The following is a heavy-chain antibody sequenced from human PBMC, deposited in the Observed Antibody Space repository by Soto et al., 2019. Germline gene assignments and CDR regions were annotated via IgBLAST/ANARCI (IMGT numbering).Heavy chain of an antibody. J-gene: IGHJ6*02. CDR1: GFSLSTIGVG. CDR2: IYWDHDK. CDR3: VQSRCGGDCLQSYSSHSYYGLDV. D-gene: IGHD2-21*02. V-gene: IGHV2-5*02. Sequence: QITLKESGPTLVKPTQTLTLTCTFSGFSLSTIGVGVGWIRQPPGKALEWLALIYWDHDKRYSPTLKNRLTVNKDTSKNQVVRTMTNMDPVDTATYYCVQSRCGGDCLQSYSSHSYYGLDVWGQGTTVTVSS.